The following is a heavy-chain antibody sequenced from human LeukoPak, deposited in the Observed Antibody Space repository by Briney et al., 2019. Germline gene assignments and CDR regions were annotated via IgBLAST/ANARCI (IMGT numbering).Heavy chain of an antibody. D-gene: IGHD3-22*01. CDR3: AREGVSRITMIVVDAFDI. CDR1: GFTFSSYA. CDR2: IKQDGSEK. Sequence: GGSLSLSCAASGFTFSSYAMYWVRQAPGKGLEWVANIKQDGSEKYYVDSVKGRFTISRDNAKNSLYLQMNSLRAEDTAVYYCAREGVSRITMIVVDAFDIWGQGTMVTVSS. J-gene: IGHJ3*02. V-gene: IGHV3-7*03.